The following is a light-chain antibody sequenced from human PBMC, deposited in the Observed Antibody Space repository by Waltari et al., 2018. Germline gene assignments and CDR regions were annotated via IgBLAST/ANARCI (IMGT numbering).Light chain of an antibody. CDR2: LSD. V-gene: IGLV1-44*01. J-gene: IGLJ2*01. Sequence: QSVLTQPPSASGTPGQRVTISCSGGSSNIGSDPVNWYQQVPGTAPRLVIYLSDQRPSGVPDRFSGSKSGTSGSLAISGLQSEDEAYYYCAAWDDGLNGVVFGGGTKLTVL. CDR1: SSNIGSDP. CDR3: AAWDDGLNGVV.